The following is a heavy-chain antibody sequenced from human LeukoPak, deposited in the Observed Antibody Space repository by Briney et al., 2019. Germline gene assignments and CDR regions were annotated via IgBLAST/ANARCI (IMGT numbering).Heavy chain of an antibody. J-gene: IGHJ4*02. V-gene: IGHV4-61*03. CDR3: TQASSGRLFEYGD. Sequence: PSETLSPTYTVSGGSVTSLSYYWIWIRQPPGKGLEWIGYIYYSGSTNYNPSLKSRVTISVDTSKNHFSLHLNSVTAADTAVYYFTQASSGRLFEYGDRGPGTRVTVSS. CDR1: GGSVTSLSYY. CDR2: IYYSGST. D-gene: IGHD3-22*01.